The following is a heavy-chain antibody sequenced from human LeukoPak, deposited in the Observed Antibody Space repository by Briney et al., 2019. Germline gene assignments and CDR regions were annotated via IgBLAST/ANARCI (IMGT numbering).Heavy chain of an antibody. CDR1: GFTVSGNY. V-gene: IGHV3-53*01. CDR3: ARGIRSDWHILGNDYFYYYMDV. D-gene: IGHD7-27*01. CDR2: IYSGGDT. J-gene: IGHJ6*03. Sequence: HPGGSLRLSCAASGFTVSGNYMSWVRQAPGKGLECVAVIYSGGDTYYADSVKGRFTISRDKSKNTLYLQMNSLRAEDTAVYFCARGIRSDWHILGNDYFYYYMDVWGKGTTVTVSS.